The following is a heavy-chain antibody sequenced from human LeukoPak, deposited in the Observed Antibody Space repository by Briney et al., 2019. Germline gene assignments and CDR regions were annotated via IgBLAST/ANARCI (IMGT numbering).Heavy chain of an antibody. CDR1: GGSISDYY. V-gene: IGHV4-4*09. D-gene: IGHD1-14*01. Sequence: SETLSLTCSVSGGSISDYYWSWIRQPPGKGLEWIGYIYRGGTINYNPSVKSRVTMSLDTSKNQISLMLNSVTAADPAIYYFARHWLEPAKPYPYWFDPGAREPWSPSPQ. CDR2: IYRGGTI. CDR3: ARHWLEPAKPYPYWFDP. J-gene: IGHJ5*02.